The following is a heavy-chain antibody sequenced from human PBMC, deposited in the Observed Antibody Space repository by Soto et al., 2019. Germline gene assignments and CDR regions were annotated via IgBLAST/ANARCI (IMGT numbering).Heavy chain of an antibody. Sequence: SETLSLTCTVSGGSISSSSYHWSWIRQPPGKGLEWIGCIYYSGNTNYNPSLKSRVTISVDTSKNQFCLKLSSVTAADTAVYYCARRFPRGDYDYWGQGTLVTVSS. CDR3: ARRFPRGDYDY. CDR2: IYYSGNT. J-gene: IGHJ4*02. D-gene: IGHD4-17*01. V-gene: IGHV4-39*01. CDR1: GGSISSSSYH.